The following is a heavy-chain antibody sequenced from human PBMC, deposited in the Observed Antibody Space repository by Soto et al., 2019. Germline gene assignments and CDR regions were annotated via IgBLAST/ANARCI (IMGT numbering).Heavy chain of an antibody. V-gene: IGHV1-18*01. CDR3: ARDLVYCGGVTCYDDVFDI. Sequence: QVQLMQSGAEVKKPGASVKVSCKASGYTFTTYGLSWVRQAPGQGLEWIGWISGYNGDTNYAQHLRGRVTITADTSTSTTEVALRSLRSDDTDVYVCARDLVYCGGVTCYDDVFDIWCQGTMVTVSS. D-gene: IGHD2-15*01. CDR1: GYTFTTYG. CDR2: ISGYNGDT. J-gene: IGHJ3*02.